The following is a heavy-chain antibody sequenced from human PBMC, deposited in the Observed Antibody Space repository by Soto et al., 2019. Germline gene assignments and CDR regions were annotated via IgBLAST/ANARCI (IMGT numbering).Heavy chain of an antibody. CDR2: IRSKAYGGTT. CDR3: TRVLLELLSDPFDY. D-gene: IGHD1-7*01. Sequence: GGSLRLSCTASGFTFGDYAMSWFRQAPGKGLEWVGFIRSKAYGGTTEYAASVKGRFTISRDDSKSIAYLQMNSLKTEDTAVYYCTRVLLELLSDPFDYWGQGTLVTVSS. CDR1: GFTFGDYA. J-gene: IGHJ4*02. V-gene: IGHV3-49*03.